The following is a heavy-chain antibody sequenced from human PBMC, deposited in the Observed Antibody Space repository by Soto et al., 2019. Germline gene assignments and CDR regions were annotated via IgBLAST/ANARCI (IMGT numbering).Heavy chain of an antibody. Sequence: LASAASGECMSITELAGWLNKPPGKGLEWIGEIYHSGSTNYNPSLKSRVTISVDKSKNQFSLKLSSVTAAGTAVYYCARDARFGESPGYYGMDVRGNGTTVPVSS. CDR1: GECMSITEL. D-gene: IGHD3-10*01. CDR2: IYHSGST. CDR3: ARDARFGESPGYYGMDV. J-gene: IGHJ6*04. V-gene: IGHV4-4*02.